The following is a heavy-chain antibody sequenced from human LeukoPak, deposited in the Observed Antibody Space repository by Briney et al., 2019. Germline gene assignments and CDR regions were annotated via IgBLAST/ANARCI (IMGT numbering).Heavy chain of an antibody. Sequence: GGSLRLSCAASGFTFNSYAMSWVRQAPGKGLEWVSVISGSGGGTYYADSVKGRFTISRDSSKRTLFLQMNSLRAEDTAVYYCARLNYNVLTAYYQYYFDYWGQGTLVTVSS. CDR2: ISGSGGGT. J-gene: IGHJ4*02. CDR3: ARLNYNVLTAYYQYYFDY. V-gene: IGHV3-23*01. D-gene: IGHD3-9*01. CDR1: GFTFNSYA.